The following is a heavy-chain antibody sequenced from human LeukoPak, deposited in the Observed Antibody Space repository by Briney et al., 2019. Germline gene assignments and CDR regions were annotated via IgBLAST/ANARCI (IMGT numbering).Heavy chain of an antibody. CDR3: ARALIQVGAGDWFDP. V-gene: IGHV3-7*01. CDR2: INQDGSEK. CDR1: GFTFSSYW. J-gene: IGHJ5*02. D-gene: IGHD1-26*01. Sequence: QPGGSLRLSCAASGFTFSSYWMSWVRQAPGEELEWVANINQDGSEKYYVDSVKGRFTISRDNAKNSLYLQMNSLRAEDTAVYYCARALIQVGAGDWFDPWGQGTLVTVSS.